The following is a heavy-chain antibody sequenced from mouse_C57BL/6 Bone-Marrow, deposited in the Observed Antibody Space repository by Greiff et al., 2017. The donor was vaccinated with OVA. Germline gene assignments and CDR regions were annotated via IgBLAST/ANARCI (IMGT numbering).Heavy chain of an antibody. CDR3: VRDRPIATVVEGDFDV. V-gene: IGHV5-16*01. CDR1: GFTFSDYY. J-gene: IGHJ1*03. D-gene: IGHD1-1*01. Sequence: DVMLVESEGGLVQPGSSMKLSCTASGFTFSDYYMAWVRQVPEKGLEWVANINYDGSSTYYLDSLKSRFIISRDNAKDILYLQMSSLKSEDTATDYCVRDRPIATVVEGDFDVWGTGTTVTVSS. CDR2: INYDGSST.